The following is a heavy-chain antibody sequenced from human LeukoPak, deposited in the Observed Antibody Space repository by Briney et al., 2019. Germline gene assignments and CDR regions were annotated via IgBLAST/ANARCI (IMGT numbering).Heavy chain of an antibody. V-gene: IGHV4-30-4*01. Sequence: PSETLSLTCTVSGGSISSGDYYWSWIRQPPGKGLEWIGYIYYSGSTYYNPSLKSRVTISLDTSKNQFSLKVSSVTAADTAVYYCAREQVAASDYYYYYGMDVWGQGTTVTVSS. CDR2: IYYSGST. CDR3: AREQVAASDYYYYYGMDV. J-gene: IGHJ6*02. CDR1: GGSISSGDYY. D-gene: IGHD2-15*01.